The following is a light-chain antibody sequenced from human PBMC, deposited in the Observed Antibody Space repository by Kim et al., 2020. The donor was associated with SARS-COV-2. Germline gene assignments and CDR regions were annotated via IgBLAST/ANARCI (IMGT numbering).Light chain of an antibody. Sequence: LAFSGTGTSSDVGSYNLGAWYQQHPGRAPKLMIYAGTGRPSGVSDRFSGSKSGYTASLTISGLQAEDEANYFCSSYAGSHTYIFGPGTKVTVL. CDR1: SSDVGSYNL. CDR3: SSYAGSHTYI. J-gene: IGLJ1*01. V-gene: IGLV2-23*01. CDR2: AGT.